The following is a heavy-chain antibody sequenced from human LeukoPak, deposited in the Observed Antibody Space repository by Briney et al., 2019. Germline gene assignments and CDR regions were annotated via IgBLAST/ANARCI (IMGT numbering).Heavy chain of an antibody. J-gene: IGHJ4*02. CDR3: VTDGADYYDSTGYPIYFDY. CDR1: AFTFSSYS. V-gene: IGHV3-21*01. Sequence: GGSLRLSCAASAFTFSSYSMNWVRQAPGKGLEWVSCISSSSSYIYYADSVKGRFTISRDNAENSLYLQMNSLRAEDTAVYYCVTDGADYYDSTGYPIYFDYWGQGTLVTVSS. D-gene: IGHD3-22*01. CDR2: ISSSSSYI.